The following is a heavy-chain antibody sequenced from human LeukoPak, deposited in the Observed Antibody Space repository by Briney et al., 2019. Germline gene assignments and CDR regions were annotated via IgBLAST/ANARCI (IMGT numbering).Heavy chain of an antibody. CDR1: GGSFSGCY. J-gene: IGHJ5*02. Sequence: SETLSLTCAVYGGSFSGCYWSWIRQPPGKGLEWIGEINHSGSTNYNPSLKSRVTISVDTSKNQFSLKLSSVTAADTAVYYCARGRTDNTINNWFDPWGQGTLVTVSS. CDR2: INHSGST. CDR3: ARGRTDNTINNWFDP. D-gene: IGHD1-14*01. V-gene: IGHV4-34*01.